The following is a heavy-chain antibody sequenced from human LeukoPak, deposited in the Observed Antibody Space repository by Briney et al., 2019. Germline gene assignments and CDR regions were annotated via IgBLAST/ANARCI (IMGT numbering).Heavy chain of an antibody. CDR1: GFTFSSYW. V-gene: IGHV3-7*01. Sequence: GGSLTLACAASGFTFSSYWMSWVRQAPGKGLEWVANIKQDGSEKYYVDSVKGRFTISRDNAKNSLYLQMNSLRTEDTAVYYCARVLSSGYDTSPYYYYHYMDVWGNGNTVTVSS. CDR3: ARVLSSGYDTSPYYYYHYMDV. D-gene: IGHD5-12*01. CDR2: IKQDGSEK. J-gene: IGHJ6*03.